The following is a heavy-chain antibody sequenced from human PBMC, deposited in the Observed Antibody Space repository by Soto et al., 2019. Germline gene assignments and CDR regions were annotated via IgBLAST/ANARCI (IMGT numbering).Heavy chain of an antibody. J-gene: IGHJ6*02. Sequence: EVQLVESGGGLVQPGRSLRLSCAASGFTFDDYAMHWVRQAPGKGLEWVSGISWNSGSIGYADSVKGRFTISRDNSKISLYLQMNSLRDEDTALYYCAKDTVATAGYGMDVWGQGTTVTVSS. CDR3: AKDTVATAGYGMDV. D-gene: IGHD5-12*01. CDR2: ISWNSGSI. V-gene: IGHV3-9*01. CDR1: GFTFDDYA.